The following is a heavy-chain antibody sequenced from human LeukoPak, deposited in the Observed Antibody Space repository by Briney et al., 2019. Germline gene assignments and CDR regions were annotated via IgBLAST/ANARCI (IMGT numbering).Heavy chain of an antibody. J-gene: IGHJ4*02. CDR3: ARDPSNSSGRYIFFDF. CDR1: GYTFTRYG. V-gene: IGHV1-18*01. D-gene: IGHD6-13*01. CDR2: ISTYNGDT. Sequence: VASVKVSCKASGYTFTRYGITWVRQAPGQGLEWMGWISTYNGDTKFAQKLQGRVTMTRDTSTDTACMELRSLRSDDTAVYYCARDPSNSSGRYIFFDFWGQGTLVAVSS.